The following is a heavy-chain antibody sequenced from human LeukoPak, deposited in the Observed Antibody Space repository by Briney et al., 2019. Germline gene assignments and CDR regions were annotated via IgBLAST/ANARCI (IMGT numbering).Heavy chain of an antibody. CDR3: ARVECSSTSCYTGFDY. CDR1: GFTFSSFA. CDR2: ISSSTRHR. V-gene: IGHV3-21*06. Sequence: GGSLRLSCVTSGFTFSSFAMNWFRQAPGKGLEWVSTISSSTRHRFYADSVTGRFTVSRDNAKNSLFLEMSDLRVDDTAVYYCARVECSSTSCYTGFDYWGQGTLVTVSS. J-gene: IGHJ4*02. D-gene: IGHD2-2*02.